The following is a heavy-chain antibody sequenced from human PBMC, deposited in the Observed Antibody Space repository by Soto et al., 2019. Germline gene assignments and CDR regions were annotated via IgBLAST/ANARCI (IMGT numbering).Heavy chain of an antibody. V-gene: IGHV3-30*03. CDR2: ISYDGSNT. J-gene: IGHJ4*02. CDR3: AREGTAAKFDY. Sequence: GGSQRLSSVASGFTFSSYGMHWVRQAPGKGLEWVAIISYDGSNTYYADSVKGRFTISRDNSKNTLYLQMNSLRAEDTAVYYCAREGTAAKFDYWGQGTLVTVSS. CDR1: GFTFSSYG. D-gene: IGHD2-15*01.